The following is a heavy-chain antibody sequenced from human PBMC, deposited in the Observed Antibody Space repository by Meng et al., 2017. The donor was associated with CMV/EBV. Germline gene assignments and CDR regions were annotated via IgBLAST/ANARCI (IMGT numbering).Heavy chain of an antibody. J-gene: IGHJ6*02. CDR3: ARVIKRLRYYGMDV. CDR1: GFTFSSYG. CDR2: IRYDGSNK. V-gene: IGHV3-30*02. D-gene: IGHD3-16*01. Sequence: GESLKISCAASGFTFSSYGMHWVRQAPGKGLEWVAFIRYDGSNKYYADSVKGRFTISRDNSKNTLYLQMNSLRAEDTAVYYCARVIKRLRYYGMDVWGQGTTVTVSS.